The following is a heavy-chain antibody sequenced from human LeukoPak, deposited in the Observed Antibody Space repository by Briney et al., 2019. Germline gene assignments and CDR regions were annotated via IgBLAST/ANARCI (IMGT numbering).Heavy chain of an antibody. CDR2: IYYSGST. D-gene: IGHD6-13*01. J-gene: IGHJ5*02. CDR1: GGSISSYY. V-gene: IGHV4-59*08. Sequence: PSETLSLTCTVSGGSISSYYWSWIRQPPGKGLEWIGYIYYSGSTNYNPSLKSRVTISVDTSKNQFSLKLSSVTAADTAVYYCARHEAAGRYNWFDPWGQGTLVTVSS. CDR3: ARHEAAGRYNWFDP.